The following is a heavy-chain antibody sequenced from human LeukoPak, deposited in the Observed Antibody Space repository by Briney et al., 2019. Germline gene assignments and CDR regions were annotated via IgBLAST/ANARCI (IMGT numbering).Heavy chain of an antibody. V-gene: IGHV3-21*01. J-gene: IGHJ4*02. CDR3: ARDTTLGYCSSTSCHTFDY. CDR1: GFTFSSYS. D-gene: IGHD2-2*01. CDR2: ISSSSSYI. Sequence: PGGSLRLSCAASGFTFSSYSMNWVRQAPGKGLEWVSSISSSSSYIYYADSVKGRFTISRDNAKNSLYLQMNSLRAEDTAVYYCARDTTLGYCSSTSCHTFDYWGQGTLVTVSS.